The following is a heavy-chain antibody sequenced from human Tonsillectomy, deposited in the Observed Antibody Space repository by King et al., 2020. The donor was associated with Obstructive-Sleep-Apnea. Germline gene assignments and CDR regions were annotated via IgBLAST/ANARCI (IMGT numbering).Heavy chain of an antibody. V-gene: IGHV3-30*02. J-gene: IGHJ5*02. CDR1: GLIFISNG. Sequence: VQLVESGGGVVQPGGSLRLSCAASGLIFISNGMHWVRRAPGKGLEWVAFIRYDGGNKNYADSVKGRFTISRDNSKNMVYLQMNSLRPADTAMYYCAKDLSMTGPWGQGTLVTVSS. D-gene: IGHD2/OR15-2a*01. CDR2: IRYDGGNK. CDR3: AKDLSMTGP.